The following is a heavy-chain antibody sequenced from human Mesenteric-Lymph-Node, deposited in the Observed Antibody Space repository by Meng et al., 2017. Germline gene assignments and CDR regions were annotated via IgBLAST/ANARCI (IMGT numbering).Heavy chain of an antibody. J-gene: IGHJ2*01. V-gene: IGHV3-21*01. CDR2: ISSSSSYI. D-gene: IGHD2-2*01. Sequence: EVQLVESGGGLVKHGGSLRLSCAASGFTFSSYSMNWVRQAPGKGLEWVSSISSSSSYIYYADSVKGRFTISRDNAKNSLYLQMNSLRAEDTALYYCARDPGGEAAIGLWGRGTLVTVSS. CDR3: ARDPGGEAAIGL. CDR1: GFTFSSYS.